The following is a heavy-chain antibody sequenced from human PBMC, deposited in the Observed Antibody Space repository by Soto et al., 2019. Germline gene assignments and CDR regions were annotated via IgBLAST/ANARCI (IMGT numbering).Heavy chain of an antibody. CDR3: ARERDLKGVMDV. J-gene: IGHJ6*02. CDR2: IYYSGST. CDR1: GGSISSYY. Sequence: LSLTCTVSGGSISSYYWSWIRQPPGKGLEWIGYIYYSGSTNYNPSLKSRVTISVDTSKNQFSLKLSSVTAADTAVYYCARERDLKGVMDVWGQGTTVTVSS. V-gene: IGHV4-59*01.